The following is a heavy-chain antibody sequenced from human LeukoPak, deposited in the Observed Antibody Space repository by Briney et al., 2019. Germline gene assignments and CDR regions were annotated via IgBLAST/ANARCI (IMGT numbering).Heavy chain of an antibody. D-gene: IGHD6-19*01. V-gene: IGHV3-48*03. CDR2: ISSSGSTI. Sequence: LEWVSYISSSGSTIYYADSVKGRFTISRDNAKNSLYLQMNSLRAEDTAVYYCVRMAGTFDYWGQGTLVTVSS. J-gene: IGHJ4*02. CDR3: VRMAGTFDY.